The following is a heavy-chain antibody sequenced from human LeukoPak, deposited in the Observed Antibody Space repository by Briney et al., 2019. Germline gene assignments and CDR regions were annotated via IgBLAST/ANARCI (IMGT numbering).Heavy chain of an antibody. V-gene: IGHV3-33*01. D-gene: IGHD2-2*01. Sequence: GGSLRLSCAASGFTFSSYGMHWVRQAPGKGLEWVAVIWYDGSNKYYADSVKGRFTISRDNSKNTLYLQMNSPRAEDTAVYYCARDDCSSTSCYVSYYYGMDVWGKGTTVTVSS. CDR2: IWYDGSNK. CDR1: GFTFSSYG. CDR3: ARDDCSSTSCYVSYYYGMDV. J-gene: IGHJ6*04.